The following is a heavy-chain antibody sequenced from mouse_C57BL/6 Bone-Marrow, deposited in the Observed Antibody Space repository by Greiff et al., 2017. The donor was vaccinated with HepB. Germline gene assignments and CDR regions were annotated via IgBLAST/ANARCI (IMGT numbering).Heavy chain of an antibody. V-gene: IGHV1-15*01. J-gene: IGHJ3*01. Sequence: QVQLKESGAELVRPGASVTLSCKASGYTFTDYEMHWVKQTPVHGLEWIGAIDPETGGTAYNQKFKGKAILTADKSSSTAYMELRSLTSEDSAVYYCTRALYCGGFAYWGQGTLVTVSA. CDR2: IDPETGGT. CDR3: TRALYCGGFAY. CDR1: GYTFTDYE. D-gene: IGHD1-1*01.